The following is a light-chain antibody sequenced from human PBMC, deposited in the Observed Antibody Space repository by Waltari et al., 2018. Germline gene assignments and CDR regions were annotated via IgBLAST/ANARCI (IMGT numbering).Light chain of an antibody. CDR3: NTRDISGDHLV. V-gene: IGLV3-19*01. CDR1: GLRTVY. J-gene: IGLJ1*01. CDR2: DED. Sequence: SSEMTQEPAVSVALGQTVRITCQGGGLRTVYANWYQQKPGQAPLLVIYDEDNRPSGIPDRFSGSRSGNTAFLTISGAQAEDEADYYCNTRDISGDHLVFGSGTKVTVL.